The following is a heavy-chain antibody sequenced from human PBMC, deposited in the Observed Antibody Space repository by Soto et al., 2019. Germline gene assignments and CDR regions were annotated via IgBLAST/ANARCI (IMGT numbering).Heavy chain of an antibody. V-gene: IGHV3-30-3*01. CDR2: ISYDGSNK. CDR3: ASGLRFLEWLLSG. Sequence: PGGSLRLSCAASGFTFSSYAMHWVRQAPGKGLEWVAVISYDGSNKYYADSVKGRFTISRDNSKNTLYLQMNSLRAEDTAVYYCASGLRFLEWLLSGWSQGTLVTVSS. CDR1: GFTFSSYA. D-gene: IGHD3-3*01. J-gene: IGHJ4*02.